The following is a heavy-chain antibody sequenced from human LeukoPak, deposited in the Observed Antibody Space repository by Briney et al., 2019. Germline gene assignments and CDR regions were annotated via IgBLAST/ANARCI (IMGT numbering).Heavy chain of an antibody. J-gene: IGHJ4*02. CDR2: ISSSSSYI. Sequence: KPGGSLRLSCAASGFTFSSYSMNWVRQAPGKGLEWVSSISSSSSYIYYADSVKGRFTISRDNAKNSLYLQMDSLRAEDTAVYYCARDAYSEHDFDYWGQGTLVTVSS. V-gene: IGHV3-21*01. CDR3: ARDAYSEHDFDY. CDR1: GFTFSSYS. D-gene: IGHD1-14*01.